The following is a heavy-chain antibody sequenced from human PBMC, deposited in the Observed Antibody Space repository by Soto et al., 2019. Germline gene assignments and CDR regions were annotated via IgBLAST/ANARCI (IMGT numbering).Heavy chain of an antibody. J-gene: IGHJ3*02. CDR2: ISGSGGST. V-gene: IGHV3-23*01. CDR3: AKVGGDIVLMVYAHDAFDI. CDR1: GFTFSSYA. Sequence: GGSLRLSCAASGFTFSSYAMSWVRQAPGKGLEWVSAISGSGGSTYYADSVKGRFTISRDNSKNTLYLQMNSLRAEDTAVYYCAKVGGDIVLMVYAHDAFDIWGQGTMVTVSS. D-gene: IGHD2-8*01.